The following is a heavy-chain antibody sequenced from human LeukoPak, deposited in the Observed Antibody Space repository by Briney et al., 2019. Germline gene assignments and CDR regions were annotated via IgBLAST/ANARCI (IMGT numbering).Heavy chain of an antibody. J-gene: IGHJ4*02. CDR3: AKFRMTTVTSFDY. Sequence: PGGSLRLSCAATGFTFSDYAMSWVRQAPGTGLEWVSSISNSGGSTYYADSVKGRFTISRDNSKNTLYLQMNSLRAEDTAVYYCAKFRMTTVTSFDYWGRGTLVTVSS. D-gene: IGHD4-11*01. V-gene: IGHV3-23*01. CDR2: ISNSGGST. CDR1: GFTFSDYA.